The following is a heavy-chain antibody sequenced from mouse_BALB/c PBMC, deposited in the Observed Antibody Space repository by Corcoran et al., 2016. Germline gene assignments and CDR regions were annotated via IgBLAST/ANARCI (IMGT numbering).Heavy chain of an antibody. J-gene: IGHJ4*01. CDR2: INTYTGEP. CDR3: AIPYYDYDGYVLDY. CDR1: GYTFTKYG. D-gene: IGHD2-4*01. V-gene: IGHV9-3-1*01. Sequence: QIQLVQSGPELKKPGETVKISCKASGYTFTKYGMNWVKQAPGKGLKWMGWINTYTGEPTYTDDFKGRFAFSLETSASTAYLQINNLKNEDAATYFCAIPYYDYDGYVLDYWGQGTSVTVSS.